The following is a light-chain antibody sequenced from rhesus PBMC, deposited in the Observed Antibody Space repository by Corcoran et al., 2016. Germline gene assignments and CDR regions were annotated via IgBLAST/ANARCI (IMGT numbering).Light chain of an antibody. CDR1: QGISNW. J-gene: IGKJ2*01. CDR3: QQYEELPYS. V-gene: IGKV1-21*01. CDR2: KAA. Sequence: DIQMTQSPSSLSASVGDRVTITCRASQGISNWLAWSQQKQGKAPKVLIYKAASLQSGVPSRFSGSVYGTEYTLTINSLQPEDFATYYWQQYEELPYSFGQGTKVEIK.